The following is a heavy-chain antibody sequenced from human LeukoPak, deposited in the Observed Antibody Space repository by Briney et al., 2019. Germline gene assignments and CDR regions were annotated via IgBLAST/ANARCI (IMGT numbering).Heavy chain of an antibody. J-gene: IGHJ4*02. V-gene: IGHV3-23*01. CDR2: ISGSGGST. CDR1: GFIFSSYA. Sequence: GGSLRLSCAASGFIFSSYAMSWVRQAPGKGLEWVSAISGSGGSTYYADSVKGRFTISRDNSKNTLYLQMNSLRAEDTAVYYCAKRGATPSGGYYFDYWGQGTLVTVSS. CDR3: AKRGATPSGGYYFDY. D-gene: IGHD1-26*01.